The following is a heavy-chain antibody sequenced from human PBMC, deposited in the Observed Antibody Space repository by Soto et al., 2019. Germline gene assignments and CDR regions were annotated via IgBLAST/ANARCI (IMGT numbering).Heavy chain of an antibody. D-gene: IGHD2-8*01. CDR3: ARDAGGRCIFDY. CDR2: INPNSGGT. V-gene: IGHV1-2*02. CDR1: GYTFTGYY. Sequence: QVQLVQSGAEVKKPGASVKVSCKASGYTFTGYYMHWVRQAPGQGLEWMGWINPNSGGTNDAQKFQGRVTLTRDTSISTAYMALSRLRSDDTAGYYWARDAGGRCIFDYWGQGTLVTVSS. J-gene: IGHJ4*02.